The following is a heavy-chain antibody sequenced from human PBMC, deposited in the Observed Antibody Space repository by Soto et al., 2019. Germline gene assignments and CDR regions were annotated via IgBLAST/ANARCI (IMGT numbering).Heavy chain of an antibody. CDR3: ARDLDYGGNSVWYFDL. D-gene: IGHD4-17*01. J-gene: IGHJ2*01. V-gene: IGHV4-30-4*01. CDR2: IYYSGST. CDR1: GGSISSGDYY. Sequence: SETLSLTCTVSGGSISSGDYYWSWIRQPPGKGLEWIGYIYYSGSTYYNPSLKSRVTISVDTSKNQFSLKLSSVTAADTAVYYCARDLDYGGNSVWYFDLWGRGTLVTVSS.